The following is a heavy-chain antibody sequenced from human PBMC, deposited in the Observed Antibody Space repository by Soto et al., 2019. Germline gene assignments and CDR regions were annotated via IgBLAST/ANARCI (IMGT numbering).Heavy chain of an antibody. Sequence: SVKVSCKASGGTFSSYAISWVRQAPGQGLEWMGGIIPIFGTANYAQKFQGRVTITADESTSTAYMELSSLRSEDTAVYYCASLSTFNYDFWSGYSLGRHDMGVWGQGTTGTVSS. D-gene: IGHD3-3*01. V-gene: IGHV1-69*13. CDR1: GGTFSSYA. J-gene: IGHJ6*02. CDR2: IIPIFGTA. CDR3: ASLSTFNYDFWSGYSLGRHDMGV.